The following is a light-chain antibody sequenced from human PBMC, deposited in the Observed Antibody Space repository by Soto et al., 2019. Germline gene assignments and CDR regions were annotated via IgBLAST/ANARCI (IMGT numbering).Light chain of an antibody. J-gene: IGKJ5*01. CDR3: QQYGRSIT. V-gene: IGKV3-20*01. CDR1: KSFPGSY. CDR2: GTS. Sequence: EIVLTQSPGTLSLSPGEKATLSCRASKSFPGSYLAWYQQKPGQAPRLLIYGTSSRATGIPDRFSGSGSGTDFTLTISRLEPEDLAVFYCQQYGRSITFGQGTRLEIK.